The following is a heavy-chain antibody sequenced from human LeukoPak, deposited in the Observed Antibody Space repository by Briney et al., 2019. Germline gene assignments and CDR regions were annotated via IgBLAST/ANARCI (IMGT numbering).Heavy chain of an antibody. CDR2: IYTGGST. V-gene: IGHV4-4*07. CDR3: ARVEYYYYYMDV. Sequence: SETLSLTCTVSGGSISSYYWSWIRQPPGKGLEWIGRIYTGGSTNYNPSLKSRVTMSVDTSKNQFSLKLSSVTAADTAVYYCARVEYYYYYMDVWGNGTTVTVSS. CDR1: GGSISSYY. D-gene: IGHD3-3*01. J-gene: IGHJ6*03.